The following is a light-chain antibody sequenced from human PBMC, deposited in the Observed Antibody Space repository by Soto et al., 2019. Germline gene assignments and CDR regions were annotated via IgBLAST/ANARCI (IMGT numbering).Light chain of an antibody. CDR1: SSDVGGYNS. Sequence: QPALTQPASVSGSPGQSITISCTGTSSDVGGYNSVSWYQQHPGKAPKLMIYEVSHRPSGVSNRFSGSQSANTASLTISGLQAEDEADYYCSSFTTSTTYVFGTGTKVTVL. J-gene: IGLJ1*01. CDR2: EVS. V-gene: IGLV2-14*01. CDR3: SSFTTSTTYV.